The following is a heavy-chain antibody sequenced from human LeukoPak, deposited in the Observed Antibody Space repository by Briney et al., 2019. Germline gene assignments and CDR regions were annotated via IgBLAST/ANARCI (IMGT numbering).Heavy chain of an antibody. V-gene: IGHV6-1*01. CDR2: TYDRSTWYN. D-gene: IGHD2-15*01. J-gene: IGHJ3*02. CDR3: ARGTKDCSGGSCCLSPDAFDI. CDR1: GDSVSSNSAA. Sequence: SQTLSLTCAISGDSVSSNSAAWNWIRQSPSRGLEWLGRTYDRSTWYNDYAVTVKSRITINPDTSKNQFSLQLNSVTPEDTAVYYCARGTKDCSGGSCCLSPDAFDIWGQGTMVTVSS.